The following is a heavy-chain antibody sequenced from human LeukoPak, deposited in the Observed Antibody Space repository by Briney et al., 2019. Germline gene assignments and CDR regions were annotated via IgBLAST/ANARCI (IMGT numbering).Heavy chain of an antibody. Sequence: GASVKVSCKASGYTFTSYGISWVRQAPGQGPECMGWINPNSGFTNYAQKFQGRVTMTRDTSISTAYMELSRLRSDDTAVYYCARLADCSSSSCRSSDYWGQGTLVTVSS. V-gene: IGHV1-2*02. CDR2: INPNSGFT. J-gene: IGHJ4*02. CDR1: GYTFTSYG. D-gene: IGHD2-2*01. CDR3: ARLADCSSSSCRSSDY.